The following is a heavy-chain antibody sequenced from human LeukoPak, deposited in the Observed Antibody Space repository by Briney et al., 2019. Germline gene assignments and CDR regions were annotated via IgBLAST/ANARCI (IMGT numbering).Heavy chain of an antibody. CDR3: VREIYYNSGSLKY. CDR1: GFTFSDYY. V-gene: IGHV3-11*01. CDR2: ISTGGSTI. D-gene: IGHD3-10*01. J-gene: IGHJ4*02. Sequence: GGSLRLSCAASGFTFSDYYMSWIRQAPGKGLEWVSYISTGGSTIYYADSVKGRFTISRDNAKNSLYLQMDSLRAEDTAVYYCVREIYYNSGSLKYWGQGTLVTVSS.